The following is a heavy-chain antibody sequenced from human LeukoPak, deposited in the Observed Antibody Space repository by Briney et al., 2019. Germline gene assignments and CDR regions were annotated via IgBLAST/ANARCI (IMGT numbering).Heavy chain of an antibody. CDR3: ARHIQGANVCDY. D-gene: IGHD2-21*01. CDR2: LSYSGST. Sequence: LETLSLTCTVSGGSISSSNSYWGWIRQPPGKGLEWIGTLSYSGSTYYKPSLKSRITISVDTSKSQFSLRLSSVTAADTALYYCARHIQGANVCDYWGQGTLVTVPS. CDR1: GGSISSSNSY. V-gene: IGHV4-39*01. J-gene: IGHJ4*02.